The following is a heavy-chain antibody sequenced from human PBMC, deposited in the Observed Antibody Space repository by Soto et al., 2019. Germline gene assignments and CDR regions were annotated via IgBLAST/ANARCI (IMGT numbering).Heavy chain of an antibody. J-gene: IGHJ4*02. CDR3: AKKGGGDYILGY. V-gene: IGHV2-5*02. Sequence: QMTLKESGPTLVKPTQTLTLTCTFSGFSLSSNGVGVGWIRQPPVKALEWLALIYWDDSKHYSPSLKSRLTITKDTSRNQVVLTMTNMDPVDTATYYCAKKGGGDYILGYWGQGTLVTVSS. CDR1: GFSLSSNGVG. CDR2: IYWDDSK. D-gene: IGHD4-17*01.